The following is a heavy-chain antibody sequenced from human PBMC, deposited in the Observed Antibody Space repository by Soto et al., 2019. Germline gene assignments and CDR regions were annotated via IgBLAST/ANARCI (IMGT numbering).Heavy chain of an antibody. D-gene: IGHD3-3*01. Sequence: ASETLSLTCTVSGGSISSYYWSWIRQPPGKGLEWIGYIYYSGSTNYNPSLKSRVTISVDTSKNQFSLKLSSVTAADTAVYYCASGYDFAWFDPCGQGTLVTVSS. V-gene: IGHV4-59*01. CDR2: IYYSGST. J-gene: IGHJ5*02. CDR3: ASGYDFAWFDP. CDR1: GGSISSYY.